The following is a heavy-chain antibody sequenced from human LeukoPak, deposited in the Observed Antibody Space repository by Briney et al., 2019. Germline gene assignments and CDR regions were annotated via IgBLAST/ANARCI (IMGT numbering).Heavy chain of an antibody. CDR3: ARVDYDFWSGYLQPPDY. CDR2: ISAYNGNT. D-gene: IGHD3-3*01. Sequence: ASVKVSCKASGYTFTSYGISWVRQAPGQGLEWMGWISAYNGNTNYAQKPQGRVTMTTDTSTSTAYMELRSLRSDDTAVYYCARVDYDFWSGYLQPPDYWGQGTLVTVSP. J-gene: IGHJ4*02. V-gene: IGHV1-18*01. CDR1: GYTFTSYG.